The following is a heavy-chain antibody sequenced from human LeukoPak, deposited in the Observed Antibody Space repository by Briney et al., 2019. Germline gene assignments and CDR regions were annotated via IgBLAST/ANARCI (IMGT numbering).Heavy chain of an antibody. D-gene: IGHD4-17*01. J-gene: IGHJ4*02. CDR1: GGSISSYY. Sequence: SETLSLTCTVSGGSISSYYWSWIRQPAGKGLEWIGRIYTSGSTNYNPSLKSRVTISVDTSKNQFSLKLSSVTAADTAVYYCAREGDKYGDYTGDYWGQGTLVTVSS. CDR3: AREGDKYGDYTGDY. V-gene: IGHV4-4*07. CDR2: IYTSGST.